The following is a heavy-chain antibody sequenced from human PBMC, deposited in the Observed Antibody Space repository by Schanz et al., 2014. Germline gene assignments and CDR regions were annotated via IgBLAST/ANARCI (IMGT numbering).Heavy chain of an antibody. Sequence: EVQVVESGGGLVQPGGSLRLSCEASGFTLTSYALTWVRQAPGKGLEWVAGMSGSGGSTDYADSVKGRFIITRDNSKNTLYLQRNSPSAEDTAVYYCAKSRYGSSGYYLPYYGMEVGGQGTTVIVSS. CDR1: GFTLTSYA. CDR2: MSGSGGST. V-gene: IGHV3-23*04. J-gene: IGHJ6*02. D-gene: IGHD3-22*01. CDR3: AKSRYGSSGYYLPYYGMEV.